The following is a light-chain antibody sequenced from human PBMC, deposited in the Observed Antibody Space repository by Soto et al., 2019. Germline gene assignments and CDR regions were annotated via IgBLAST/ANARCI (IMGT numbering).Light chain of an antibody. V-gene: IGLV2-8*01. CDR2: EVV. CDR3: KSYAGRNTYV. J-gene: IGLJ1*01. CDR1: KNDIGVYDF. Sequence: QSALTQPPSASGSPGQSVTISCTGTKNDIGVYDFVSWYQHHPGKAPRLIIYEVVQRPSGVPDRFSGSKSGNTASLTVSGLQAADEGDYFCKSYAGRNTYVFGSGTKLTVL.